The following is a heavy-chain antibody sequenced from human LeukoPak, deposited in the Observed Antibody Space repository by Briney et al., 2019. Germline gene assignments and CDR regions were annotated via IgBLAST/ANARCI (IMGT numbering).Heavy chain of an antibody. CDR2: INPNSGGT. CDR3: ARDLIVDGTQGFDI. CDR1: GYTFTGYY. Sequence: ASVKVSCKASGYTFTGYYVRWVRQAPGQGLEWMGRINPNSGGTNYEQKFQGRVTFTTDTSTSTAYMELSRLRSDDTALSYCARDLIVDGTQGFDIWGQGTMVTVSS. J-gene: IGHJ3*02. V-gene: IGHV1-2*06. D-gene: IGHD6-19*01.